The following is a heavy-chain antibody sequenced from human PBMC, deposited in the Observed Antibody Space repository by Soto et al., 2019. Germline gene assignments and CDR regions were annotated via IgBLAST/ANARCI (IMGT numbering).Heavy chain of an antibody. V-gene: IGHV3-21*01. Sequence: VGSLRLSCAASGFTFSSYSMNWVRQAPGKGLEWVSSISSSSSYIYYADSVKGRFTISRDNAKNSLYLQMNSLRAEDTAVYYCARAPLRFLEWLQFDYWGQGTLVTVSS. D-gene: IGHD3-3*01. CDR2: ISSSSSYI. J-gene: IGHJ4*02. CDR3: ARAPLRFLEWLQFDY. CDR1: GFTFSSYS.